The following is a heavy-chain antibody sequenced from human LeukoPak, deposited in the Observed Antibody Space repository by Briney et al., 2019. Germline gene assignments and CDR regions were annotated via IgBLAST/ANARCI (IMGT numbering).Heavy chain of an antibody. D-gene: IGHD6-6*01. CDR1: GGSISSGDCY. J-gene: IGHJ4*02. V-gene: IGHV4-31*03. Sequence: SQTLSLTCTVSGGSISSGDCYWSWIRQHPGKGLEWVGYIYYSGSTYYNPSLKSRVTISVDTSKNQFPLKLSSVTAADTAVYYCARGDSSSSLWGQGTLVTVSS. CDR3: ARGDSSSSL. CDR2: IYYSGST.